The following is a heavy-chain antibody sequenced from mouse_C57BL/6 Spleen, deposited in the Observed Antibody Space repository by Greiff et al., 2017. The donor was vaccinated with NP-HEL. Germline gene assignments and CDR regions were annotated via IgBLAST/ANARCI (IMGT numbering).Heavy chain of an antibody. J-gene: IGHJ4*01. CDR2: IRGGGST. CDR3: ASILHEAMDY. V-gene: IGHV2-6*01. CDR1: GFSLTSYG. D-gene: IGHD1-1*01. Sequence: VKLQESGPGLVAPSQSLSITCTVSGFSLTSYGVDWVRQSPGKGLEWRGVIRGGGSTNYNSALKSRLSISKDNSKSQVFLKMNSLQNDDNAMYYCASILHEAMDYWGQGTSVTVSS.